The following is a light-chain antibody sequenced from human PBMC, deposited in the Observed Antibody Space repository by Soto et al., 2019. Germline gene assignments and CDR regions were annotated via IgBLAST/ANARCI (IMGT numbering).Light chain of an antibody. CDR1: QNIGKY. J-gene: IGKJ2*01. CDR2: GAS. V-gene: IGKV1-39*01. CDR3: QQSYNLPRT. Sequence: DIQMTQSPSSLSASLGDRVTITCRASQNIGKYLIWYQQKPGKASNVLIYGASNLQSGVSSRFSGGGFGTDFTLTSNSLRSEDFATYYCQQSYNLPRTFGQGTTLE.